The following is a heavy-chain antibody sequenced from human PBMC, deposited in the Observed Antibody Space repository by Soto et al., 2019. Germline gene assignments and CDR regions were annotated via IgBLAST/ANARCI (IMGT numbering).Heavy chain of an antibody. D-gene: IGHD3-16*01. CDR3: ARALLGYDDCISPSPDNWFDP. J-gene: IGHJ5*02. Sequence: PSETMSLTCSVSGGSMNIGSHSWNWIRQSPGKGLEWIGFVYYSGTTYYNPALNSRVTISVDRAKSQLSLQLRSVTPAAPAGDFCARALLGYDDCISPSPDNWFDPWSQRTLVTVCS. CDR2: VYYSGTT. V-gene: IGHV4-30-2*06. CDR1: GGSMNIGSHS.